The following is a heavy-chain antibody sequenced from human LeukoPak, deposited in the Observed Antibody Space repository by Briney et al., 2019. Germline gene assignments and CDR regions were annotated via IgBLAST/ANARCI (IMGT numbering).Heavy chain of an antibody. D-gene: IGHD2-15*01. Sequence: SETLSLTCAVYGGSFSGYYWSWIRQPPGKGLEWIGEINHSGSTNYNPSLKSRVTISVDTSKNQFSLKLSSVTAADTAVYYCARGRYCSSGSCPTTYFDYWGQGTLVTVSS. CDR1: GGSFSGYY. CDR2: INHSGST. J-gene: IGHJ4*02. V-gene: IGHV4-34*01. CDR3: ARGRYCSSGSCPTTYFDY.